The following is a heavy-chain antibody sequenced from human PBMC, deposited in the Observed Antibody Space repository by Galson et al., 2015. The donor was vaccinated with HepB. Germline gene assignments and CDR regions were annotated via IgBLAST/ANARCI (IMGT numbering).Heavy chain of an antibody. V-gene: IGHV3-66*01. CDR1: GFTVSSNY. J-gene: IGHJ6*02. CDR2: IYSGGST. D-gene: IGHD3-10*01. Sequence: SLRLSCAASGFTVSSNYMSWVRQAPGKGLEWVSVIYSGGSTYYADSVKGRFTISRDNSKNTLYLQMNSLRAEDTAVYYCASPGSYYYYGMDVWGQGTTVTVSS. CDR3: ASPGSYYYYGMDV.